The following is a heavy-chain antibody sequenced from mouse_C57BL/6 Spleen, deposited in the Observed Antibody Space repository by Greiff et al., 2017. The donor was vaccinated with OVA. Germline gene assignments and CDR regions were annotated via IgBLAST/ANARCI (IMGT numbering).Heavy chain of an antibody. CDR1: GYTFTDYY. CDR2: INPYNGGT. D-gene: IGHD1-1*01. V-gene: IGHV1-19*01. J-gene: IGHJ3*01. Sequence: VHVKQSGPVLVKPGASVKMSCKASGYTFTDYYMNWVKQSHGKSLEWIGVINPYNGGTSYNQKFKGKATLTVDKSSSTAYMELNSLTSEDSAVYYCALITTREAWFGDWGQGTLVTVSA. CDR3: ALITTREAWFGD.